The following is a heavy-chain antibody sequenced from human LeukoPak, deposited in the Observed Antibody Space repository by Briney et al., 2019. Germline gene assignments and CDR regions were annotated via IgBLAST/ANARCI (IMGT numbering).Heavy chain of an antibody. CDR1: GFNFIDYT. CDR2: INSDSKSI. Sequence: GGSLRLSCAASGFNFIDYTMNWVRQAPGKGLEWVSYINSDSKSIYYADSVKGRFTISRDNAKNSLYLHMNSLRVEDTAVYYCATSSNAPGNHWGQGTLVTVSS. CDR3: ATSSNAPGNH. D-gene: IGHD2-2*01. J-gene: IGHJ5*02. V-gene: IGHV3-48*04.